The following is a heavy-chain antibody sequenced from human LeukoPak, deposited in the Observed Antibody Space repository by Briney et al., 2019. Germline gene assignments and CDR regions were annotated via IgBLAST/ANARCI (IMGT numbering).Heavy chain of an antibody. CDR1: GFTFSSYW. V-gene: IGHV3-74*01. CDR3: ARCHLPTPRSAMDV. Sequence: GGSLRLSCAASGFTFSSYWVHWVRQAPGKGLVWVLRVNSDESITTYADSVNGRFTISRDNAKNTLYLQMKSLRAEDTAVYYCARCHLPTPRSAMDVWGQGTTVTVSS. J-gene: IGHJ6*02. D-gene: IGHD3-3*02. CDR2: VNSDESIT.